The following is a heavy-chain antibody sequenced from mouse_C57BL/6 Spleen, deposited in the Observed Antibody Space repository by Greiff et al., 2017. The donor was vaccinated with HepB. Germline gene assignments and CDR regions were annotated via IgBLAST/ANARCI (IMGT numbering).Heavy chain of an antibody. CDR1: GYTFTSYW. D-gene: IGHD1-1*01. CDR3: ASGYYYGSSYGYYAMDY. Sequence: VQLQQSGAELVRPGSSVKLSCKASGYTFTSYWMHWVKQRPIQGLEWIGNIDPSDSETHYNQKFKDKATLTVDKSSSTAYMQLSSLTSEDSAVYYCASGYYYGSSYGYYAMDYLGQGTSVTVSS. CDR2: IDPSDSET. V-gene: IGHV1-52*01. J-gene: IGHJ4*01.